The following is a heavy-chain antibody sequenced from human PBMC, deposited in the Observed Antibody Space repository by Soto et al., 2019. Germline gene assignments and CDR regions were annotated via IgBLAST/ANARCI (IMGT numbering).Heavy chain of an antibody. V-gene: IGHV1-46*01. CDR2: IHPTDGST. J-gene: IGHJ4*02. D-gene: IGHD6-13*01. Sequence: QVQLVQSGAEVKEPGASVKVSCKASGYNFASNHMHWVRQIPGQGLEWMGIIHPTDGSTSYAQMFRGRITLTSDAPTNTDYMELRGLTSEDTAVYYCVRDRFGSWTFDYWGQGTLLTVSS. CDR3: VRDRFGSWTFDY. CDR1: GYNFASNH.